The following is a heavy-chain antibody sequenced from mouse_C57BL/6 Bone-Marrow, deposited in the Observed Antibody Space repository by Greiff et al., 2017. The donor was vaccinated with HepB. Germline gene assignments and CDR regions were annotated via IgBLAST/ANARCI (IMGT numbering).Heavy chain of an antibody. D-gene: IGHD1-1*01. J-gene: IGHJ1*03. CDR1: GYTFTDYY. CDR3: ARDYYYGSSYGYWYFDV. Sequence: VQLQQSGPELVKPGASVKISCKASGYTFTDYYINWVKQRPGQGLEWIGWIFPGSGSTYYNEKFKGKATLTVDKSSSTAYMLLSSLTSEDSAVYFCARDYYYGSSYGYWYFDVWGTGTTVTVSS. CDR2: IFPGSGST. V-gene: IGHV1-75*01.